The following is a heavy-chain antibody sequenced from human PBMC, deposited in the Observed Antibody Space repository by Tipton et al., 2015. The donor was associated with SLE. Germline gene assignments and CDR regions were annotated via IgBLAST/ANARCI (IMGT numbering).Heavy chain of an antibody. V-gene: IGHV1-2*06. CDR2: INPNSGGT. Sequence: QSGAEVKKPGASVKVSCKASGYTFTGYYMHWVRQAPGQGLEWMGRINPNSGGTNYAQKFQGRVTMTRDTSISTAYMELSRLRSDDTAVYYCARVDYGATGYGMDVWGQGTTVTVSS. D-gene: IGHD4-17*01. J-gene: IGHJ6*02. CDR1: GYTFTGYY. CDR3: ARVDYGATGYGMDV.